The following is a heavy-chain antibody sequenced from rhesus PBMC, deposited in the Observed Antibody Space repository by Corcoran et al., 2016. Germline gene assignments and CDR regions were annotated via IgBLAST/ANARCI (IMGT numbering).Heavy chain of an antibody. V-gene: IGHV4-93*02. CDR1: GGSIISSHW. D-gene: IGHD2-39*01. Sequence: QVQLQESGPAVVKPSETLSLTCAVSGGSIISSHWWSWIRQSPGKGLEWLVGIYGSGWSTEDNPSLKSRGTISIDTSKNQFSLKLSSVTAADTAVYYCARRALVYYFDYWGQGVVVTVSS. CDR2: IYGSGWST. CDR3: ARRALVYYFDY. J-gene: IGHJ4*01.